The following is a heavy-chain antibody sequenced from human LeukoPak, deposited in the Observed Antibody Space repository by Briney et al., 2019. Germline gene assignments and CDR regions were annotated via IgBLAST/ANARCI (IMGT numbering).Heavy chain of an antibody. CDR2: IKPSDGST. CDR3: ATGELLQMGNDY. J-gene: IGHJ4*02. CDR1: GFTFSSYG. V-gene: IGHV1-46*04. D-gene: IGHD1-26*01. Sequence: GGSLRLSCAASGFTFSSYGMHWVRQAPGKGLEWMGIIKPSDGSTSYGQKLQGRVTMTRDMSTSTVYMELSSLRSGDTAVYYCATGELLQMGNDYWGQGTLVTVSS.